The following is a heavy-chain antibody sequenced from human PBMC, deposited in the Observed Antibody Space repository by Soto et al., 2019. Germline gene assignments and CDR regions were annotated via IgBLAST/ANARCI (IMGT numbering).Heavy chain of an antibody. CDR3: ASGGSIWLDAFDI. CDR2: IYYSGNT. V-gene: IGHV4-59*01. Sequence: QVQLQESGPGLVKPSETLSLTCTVSGGSISSYYWSWIRQPPGKGLEWIAYIYYSGNTNYNPSLKSLVTISVDTSKNQLSLKMSSVTAADTAVYYCASGGSIWLDAFDIWGQGTMVTVSS. CDR1: GGSISSYY. J-gene: IGHJ3*02. D-gene: IGHD3-10*01.